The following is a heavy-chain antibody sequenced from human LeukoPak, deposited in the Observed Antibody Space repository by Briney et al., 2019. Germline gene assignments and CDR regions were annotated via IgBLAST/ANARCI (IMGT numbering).Heavy chain of an antibody. V-gene: IGHV4-34*01. CDR3: ARASGGATRNWFDP. CDR2: INHSGST. CDR1: GGSFSGYY. D-gene: IGHD1-26*01. J-gene: IGHJ5*02. Sequence: PSETLSLTCAVYGGSFSGYYWSWIRQPPGKGLEWIGEINHSGSTYYNPSLQSRVTISVDTSKNQFSLKLSSVTAADTAVYYCARASGGATRNWFDPWGQGTLVTVSS.